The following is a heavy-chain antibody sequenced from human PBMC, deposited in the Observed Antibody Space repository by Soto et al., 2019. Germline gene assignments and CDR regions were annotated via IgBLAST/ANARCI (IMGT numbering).Heavy chain of an antibody. Sequence: PSETLSLTCAVYGGSFSGYYWSWIRQPPGKGLEWIGEINHSGSTNYNPSLKSRVTISVDTSKNQFSLKLSSVTAADTAVYYCARGRSMVLHYYYYGMDVWGQGTTVTVSS. J-gene: IGHJ6*02. CDR2: INHSGST. CDR1: GGSFSGYY. D-gene: IGHD3-10*01. V-gene: IGHV4-34*01. CDR3: ARGRSMVLHYYYYGMDV.